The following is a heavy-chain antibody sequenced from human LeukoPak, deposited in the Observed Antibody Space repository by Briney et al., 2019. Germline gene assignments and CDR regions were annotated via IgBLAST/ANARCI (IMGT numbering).Heavy chain of an antibody. CDR3: ARGLSGYSYGYYFDY. D-gene: IGHD5-18*01. J-gene: IGHJ4*02. V-gene: IGHV4-34*01. CDR1: GGSFSGYY. CDR2: INHSGST. Sequence: PSETLSLTCAVYGGSFSGYYWSWIRQPPGKGLEWIGEINHSGSTNYNPSLKSRVTISVDTSKNQFSLKLSSVTAADTAVYCCARGLSGYSYGYYFDYWGQGTLVTVSS.